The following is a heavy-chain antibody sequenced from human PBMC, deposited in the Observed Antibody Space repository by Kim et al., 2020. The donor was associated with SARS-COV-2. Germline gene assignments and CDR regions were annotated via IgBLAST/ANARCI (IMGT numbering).Heavy chain of an antibody. CDR1: GASISSAGYY. J-gene: IGHJ4*02. CDR2: IFYSGST. D-gene: IGHD3-10*01. V-gene: IGHV4-31*03. CDR3: ASKIDYYGSVDY. Sequence: SETLSLTCTVSGASISSAGYYWSWIRQHPGKGLEWIGYIFYSGSTYYNPSLKSRVTISVDTSKNQFSLWLTSVTAADTAVYYCASKIDYYGSVDYWGQGTLVTVSS.